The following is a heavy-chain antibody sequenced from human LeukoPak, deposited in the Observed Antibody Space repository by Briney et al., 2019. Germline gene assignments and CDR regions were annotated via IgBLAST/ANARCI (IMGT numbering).Heavy chain of an antibody. CDR2: INLNSGGT. CDR1: GYTFTGYY. CDR3: AXXXXXXXXYYYYGMDV. J-gene: IGHJ6*02. Sequence: ASVKVSCKASGYTFTGYYMHWVRQAPGQGLEWTGWINLNSGGTNYAQKFQGRVTMTRDTSISTAYMELSRLRSDDTAVYYCAXXXXXXXXYYYYGMDVWGQGTTVTVSS. V-gene: IGHV1-2*02.